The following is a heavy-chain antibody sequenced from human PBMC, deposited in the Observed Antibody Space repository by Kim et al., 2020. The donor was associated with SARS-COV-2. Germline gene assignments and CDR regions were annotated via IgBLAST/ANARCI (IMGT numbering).Heavy chain of an antibody. Sequence: ASVKVSCKASGYTFTSYYMHWVRQAPGQGLEWMGIINPSGGSTSYAQKFQGRVTMTRDTSTSTVYMELSSLRSEDTAVYYCARAGRNNTYYDFWSGYYGPYYYYMDVWGKGTTVTVSS. D-gene: IGHD3-3*01. CDR3: ARAGRNNTYYDFWSGYYGPYYYYMDV. V-gene: IGHV1-46*01. J-gene: IGHJ6*03. CDR2: INPSGGST. CDR1: GYTFTSYY.